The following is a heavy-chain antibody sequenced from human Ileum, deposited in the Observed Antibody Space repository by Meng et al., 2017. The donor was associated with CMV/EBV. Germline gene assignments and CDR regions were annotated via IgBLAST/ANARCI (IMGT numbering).Heavy chain of an antibody. J-gene: IGHJ4*02. D-gene: IGHD2-2*01. CDR1: TSSISSNY. CDR2: IHTSWTN. CDR3: AREKSSCTSSTCYGVDS. V-gene: IGHV4-4*07. Sequence: LTKPSQELAKPSETLSIICTVSTSSISSNYGSWIRRSAGKGLEWIGRIHTSWTNTYNPSLKSRVTLSLDTSKDQFSLKLTSVTAADTAVYYCAREKSSCTSSTCYGVDSWGQGTLVTVSS.